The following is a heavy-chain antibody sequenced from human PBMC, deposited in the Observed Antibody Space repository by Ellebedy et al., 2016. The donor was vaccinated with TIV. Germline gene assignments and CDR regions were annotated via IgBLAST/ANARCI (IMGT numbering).Heavy chain of an antibody. J-gene: IGHJ3*02. D-gene: IGHD1-26*01. CDR2: ISSTSTYI. Sequence: GESLKISCAASGFMFSSYSVNWVRQAPGKGLEWGSSISSTSTYIYYGDSVKGRFTISRDNAKNLLFLQMNSLRAEDTAVYYCASLVRVGASFDGFDIWGQGTMVTVSS. V-gene: IGHV3-21*06. CDR1: GFMFSSYS. CDR3: ASLVRVGASFDGFDI.